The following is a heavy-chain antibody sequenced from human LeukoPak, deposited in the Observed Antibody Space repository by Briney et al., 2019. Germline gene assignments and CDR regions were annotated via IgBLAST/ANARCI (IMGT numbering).Heavy chain of an antibody. J-gene: IGHJ5*02. V-gene: IGHV1-2*04. Sequence: GASVKVSCKASGYTFTGYYMHWVRQAPGQGLEWMGWINPNSGGTNYAQKFQGWVTMTRDTSISTAYMELSRLRSDDTAVYYCARGYRSGGSCYYWFDPWGQGTLVTVSS. CDR1: GYTFTGYY. CDR2: INPNSGGT. D-gene: IGHD2-15*01. CDR3: ARGYRSGGSCYYWFDP.